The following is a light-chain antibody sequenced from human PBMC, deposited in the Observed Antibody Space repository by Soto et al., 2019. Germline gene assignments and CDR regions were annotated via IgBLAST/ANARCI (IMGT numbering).Light chain of an antibody. CDR3: TSYTSSYTWV. V-gene: IGLV2-14*03. Sequence: QSALTQPPSASGSPGQSVTISCTGTSSDIGRFNYVSWYQQHPGKAPKLLIYAVSDRPSGVSSRFSGSKSGNAASLTISGLQAEDEGDYYCTSYTSSYTWVFGGGTKLTVL. CDR2: AVS. J-gene: IGLJ3*02. CDR1: SSDIGRFNY.